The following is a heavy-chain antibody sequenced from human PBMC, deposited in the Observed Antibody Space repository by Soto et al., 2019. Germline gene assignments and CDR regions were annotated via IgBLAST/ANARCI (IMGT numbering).Heavy chain of an antibody. Sequence: PSETLSLTCTVSGDSISSSNYYWGWIRQPPGKGLEWIANIYYSGISYCNPSLKSRVAISVDTSKNQFSLKLSSVSAADTAIYYCARSNSGYYKWFHPWGQGTLVTVSS. J-gene: IGHJ5*02. V-gene: IGHV4-39*01. D-gene: IGHD3-22*01. CDR1: GDSISSSNYY. CDR2: IYYSGIS. CDR3: ARSNSGYYKWFHP.